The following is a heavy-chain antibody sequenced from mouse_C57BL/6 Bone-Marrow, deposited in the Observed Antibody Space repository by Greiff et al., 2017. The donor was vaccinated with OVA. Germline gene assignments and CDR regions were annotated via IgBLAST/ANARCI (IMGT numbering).Heavy chain of an antibody. CDR3: ATIYYGKRFDV. Sequence: QVHVKQPGAELVKPGASVKLSCKASGYTFTSYWMQWVKQRPGQGLEWIGEIDPSDSYTNYNQKFKGKATLTVDTSSSTAYMQLSSLTSEDSAVYYCATIYYGKRFDVWGTGTTVTVSS. CDR1: GYTFTSYW. D-gene: IGHD2-1*01. V-gene: IGHV1-50*01. J-gene: IGHJ1*03. CDR2: IDPSDSYT.